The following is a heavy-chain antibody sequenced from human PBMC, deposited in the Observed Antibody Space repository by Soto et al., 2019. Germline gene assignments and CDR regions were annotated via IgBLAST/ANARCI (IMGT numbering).Heavy chain of an antibody. CDR2: INAGNGNT. J-gene: IGHJ4*02. CDR1: GYTFTSYA. CDR3: ARVLLTYYDSSGYYF. V-gene: IGHV1-3*01. D-gene: IGHD3-22*01. Sequence: ASVKVSCKASGYTFTSYAMHWVRQAPGQRLEWMGWINAGNGNTKYSQKFQGRVTITRDTSASTAYMELSSLRSEDTAVYYCARVLLTYYDSSGYYFWGQGTLVTAPQ.